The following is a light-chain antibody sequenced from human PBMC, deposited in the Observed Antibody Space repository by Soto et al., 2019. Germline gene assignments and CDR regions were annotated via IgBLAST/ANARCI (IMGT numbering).Light chain of an antibody. Sequence: QSVLTQPASVSGSRGQSIGISCTGTSRAVGGYNYVSWYPQLPGKAPKLLISEVSNRPSGVSHRFSGSKSGNTASLTVSALQAEDEADYYCSSYTDRKNLVCGNGTKVTVL. CDR2: EVS. CDR3: SSYTDRKNLV. J-gene: IGLJ1*01. CDR1: SRAVGGYNY. V-gene: IGLV2-14*01.